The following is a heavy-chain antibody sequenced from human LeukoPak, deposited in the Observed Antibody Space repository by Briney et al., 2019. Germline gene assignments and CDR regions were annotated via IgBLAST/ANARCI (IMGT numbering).Heavy chain of an antibody. V-gene: IGHV4-59*05. J-gene: IGHJ3*02. CDR1: GGSISSYY. Sequence: SETLSLTCTVSGGSISSYYWSWIRQPPGKGLEWIGSIYYSGSTYYNPSLKSRVTISVDTSKNQFSLKLSSVTAADTAVYYCASYIMNAFDIWGQGTMVTVSS. CDR2: IYYSGST. D-gene: IGHD3-16*01. CDR3: ASYIMNAFDI.